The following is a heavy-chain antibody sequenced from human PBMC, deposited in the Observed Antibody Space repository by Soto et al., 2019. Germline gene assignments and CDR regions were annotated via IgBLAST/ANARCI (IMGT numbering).Heavy chain of an antibody. CDR3: SSIPVGAPRHSGFDT. D-gene: IGHD2-2*01. CDR1: GFSLSTGGVG. V-gene: IGHV4-39*02. J-gene: IGHJ5*02. CDR2: VHSSGGT. Sequence: GSGPTLVNPTQTLTLTCTFSGFSLSTGGVGVGWIRQPPGKGLEWIGSVHSSGGTYYDSFLNVRVTISIDTCNIHFSLNLISVTAADTAVYCCSSIPVGAPRHSGFDTWGQGTLVTVSS.